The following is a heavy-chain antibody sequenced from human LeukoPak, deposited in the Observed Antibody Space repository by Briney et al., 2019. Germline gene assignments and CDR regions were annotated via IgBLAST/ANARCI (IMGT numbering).Heavy chain of an antibody. CDR1: GYSISSGYY. D-gene: IGHD6-19*01. CDR3: ARDSGSGWPIDY. J-gene: IGHJ4*02. CDR2: IYHSGST. Sequence: PLETLSLTCAVSGYSISSGYYWGWIRQPPGKGLEWIGSIYHSGSTYYNPSLKSRVTISVDTSKNQFSLKLSSVTAADTAVYYCARDSGSGWPIDYWGQGTLVTVSS. V-gene: IGHV4-38-2*02.